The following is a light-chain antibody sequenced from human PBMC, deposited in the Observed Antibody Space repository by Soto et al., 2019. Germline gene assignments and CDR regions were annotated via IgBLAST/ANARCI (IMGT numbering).Light chain of an antibody. V-gene: IGLV2-14*01. CDR2: DVS. J-gene: IGLJ2*01. CDR3: TSYTSSSTVV. CDR1: SSDIGTYDY. Sequence: QSALTQPASVSASPGQSITISCTGTSSDIGTYDYVTWYQQHPGKAPKVMIYDVSNRPSGVSNRFSGSKSGNTASLTISGLQADDEGDYYCTSYTSSSTVVFGGGTKLTVL.